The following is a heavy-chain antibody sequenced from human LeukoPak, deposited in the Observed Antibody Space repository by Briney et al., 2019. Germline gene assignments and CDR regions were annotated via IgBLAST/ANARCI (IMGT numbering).Heavy chain of an antibody. J-gene: IGHJ4*02. CDR3: ARYGGSSARFPDY. D-gene: IGHD2-15*01. Sequence: GASLKISCKGSGYRFTSYWIGWVRPLPGEGLEWMGVIYAGDSDTRYSPSFQGQVAISADKSISTAYLQWSSLKASDTAMYYCARYGGSSARFPDYWGQGTLVTVSS. CDR2: IYAGDSDT. CDR1: GYRFTSYW. V-gene: IGHV5-51*01.